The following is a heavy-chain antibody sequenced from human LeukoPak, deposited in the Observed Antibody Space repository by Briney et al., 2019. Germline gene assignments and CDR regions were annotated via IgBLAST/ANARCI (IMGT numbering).Heavy chain of an antibody. CDR2: ISSSSSYI. CDR3: ARDQDLIAAAGTEYDY. D-gene: IGHD6-13*01. CDR1: GFTFSSYS. J-gene: IGHJ4*02. Sequence: GGSLRLSCAASGFTFSSYSMNWVRQAPGKGLEWVSSISSSSSYIYYADSVKGRFTISRDNAKNSLYLQMNSLRAEDTAVYYCARDQDLIAAAGTEYDYWGQGTLVTVSS. V-gene: IGHV3-21*01.